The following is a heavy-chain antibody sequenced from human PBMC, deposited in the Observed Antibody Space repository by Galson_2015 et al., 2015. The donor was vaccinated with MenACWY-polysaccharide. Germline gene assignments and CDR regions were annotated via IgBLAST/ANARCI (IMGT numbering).Heavy chain of an antibody. D-gene: IGHD3-22*01. CDR3: AKCNYYDSSGYLDY. CDR1: GFTFSSYG. CDR2: ISYDGSNK. V-gene: IGHV3-30*18. J-gene: IGHJ4*02. Sequence: SLRLSCAASGFTFSSYGMHWVRQAPGKGLEWVAVISYDGSNKYYADSVKGRFTISRDNSKNTLYLQMNSLRAEDTAVYYCAKCNYYDSSGYLDYWGQGTLVTVSS.